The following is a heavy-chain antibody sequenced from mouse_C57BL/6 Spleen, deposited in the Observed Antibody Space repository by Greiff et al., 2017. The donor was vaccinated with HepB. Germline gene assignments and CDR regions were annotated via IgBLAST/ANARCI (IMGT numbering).Heavy chain of an antibody. CDR1: GFTFSSYA. J-gene: IGHJ1*03. CDR2: ISDGGSYT. Sequence: EVKLMESGGGLVKPGGSLKLSCAASGFTFSSYAMSWVRQTPEKRLEWVATISDGGSYTYYPDNVKGRFTISRDNAKNNLYLQMSHLKSEDTAMYYCARAPMWYFDVWGTGTTVTVSS. V-gene: IGHV5-4*03. D-gene: IGHD6-5*01. CDR3: ARAPMWYFDV.